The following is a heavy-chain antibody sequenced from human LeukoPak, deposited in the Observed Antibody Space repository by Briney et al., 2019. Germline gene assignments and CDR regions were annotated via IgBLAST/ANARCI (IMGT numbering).Heavy chain of an antibody. V-gene: IGHV1-69*06. CDR3: AREEWNLQYSGYDWTYYFDY. CDR1: GGTFSSYA. Sequence: SMKVSCKASGGTFSSYAISWVRQAPGQGLEWMGGIIPIFGTANYAQKFQGRVTITADKSTSTAYMELSSLRSEDTAVYYCAREEWNLQYSGYDWTYYFDYWGQGTLVTVSS. CDR2: IIPIFGTA. J-gene: IGHJ4*02. D-gene: IGHD5-12*01.